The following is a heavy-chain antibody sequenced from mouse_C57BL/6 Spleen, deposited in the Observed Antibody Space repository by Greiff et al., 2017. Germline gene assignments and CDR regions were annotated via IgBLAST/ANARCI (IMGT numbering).Heavy chain of an antibody. Sequence: VQLQQPGAELVMPGASVKLSCKASGYTFTSYWMHWVKQRPGQGLEWIGEIDPSDSYTNYNQKFKGKSTLTVDKSSSTDYMQLSSLTSEDSAVYYCARGGSDLDLNYWGQGTTLTVSS. V-gene: IGHV1-69*01. CDR1: GYTFTSYW. J-gene: IGHJ2*01. CDR2: IDPSDSYT. CDR3: ARGGSDLDLNY.